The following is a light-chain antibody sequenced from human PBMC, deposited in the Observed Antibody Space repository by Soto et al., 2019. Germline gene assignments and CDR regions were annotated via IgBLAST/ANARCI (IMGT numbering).Light chain of an antibody. CDR3: SSYAGSNNLVV. J-gene: IGLJ2*01. CDR2: DVT. Sequence: QSVLTQPPSASGSPGQSVTISCTGTSSDVGAYDYVSWYQQHPGKVPKLMIYDVTKRPSGVPGRFSGSKSGNTASLTVSGLRTEDEADYYCSSYAGSNNLVVFGGGTKLTVL. V-gene: IGLV2-8*01. CDR1: SSDVGAYDY.